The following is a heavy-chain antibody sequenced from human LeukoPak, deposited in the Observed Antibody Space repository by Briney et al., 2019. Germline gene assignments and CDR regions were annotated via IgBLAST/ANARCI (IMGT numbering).Heavy chain of an antibody. D-gene: IGHD4-17*01. Sequence: SETLSLTCTVSGGSISSGSYYWSWIRQPAGKGLEWIGRIYTSGSTNYNPSLKSRVAISVDTSKNQFSLKLSSVTAADTAVYYCARDRHLDYEGFDYWGQGTLVTVSS. J-gene: IGHJ4*02. CDR3: ARDRHLDYEGFDY. CDR1: GGSISSGSYY. CDR2: IYTSGST. V-gene: IGHV4-61*02.